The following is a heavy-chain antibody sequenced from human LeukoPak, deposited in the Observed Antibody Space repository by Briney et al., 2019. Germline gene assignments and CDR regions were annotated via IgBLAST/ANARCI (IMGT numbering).Heavy chain of an antibody. CDR1: GFTFSSYG. J-gene: IGHJ4*02. D-gene: IGHD3-16*02. CDR3: AKEPYDYVWGSYRFDY. V-gene: IGHV3-30*02. Sequence: SGGSLRLSCAASGFTFSSYGMHWVRQAPGKGLEWVAFIRYDGSNKYYADSVKGRFTISRDNSKNTLYLQMNSLRAEDTAVYYFAKEPYDYVWGSYRFDYWGQGTLVTVP. CDR2: IRYDGSNK.